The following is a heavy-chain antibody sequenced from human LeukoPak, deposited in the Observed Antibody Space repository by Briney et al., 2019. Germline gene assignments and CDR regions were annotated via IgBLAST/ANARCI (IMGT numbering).Heavy chain of an antibody. CDR1: GGSISSSNW. CDR2: IYHSGST. Sequence: PSGTLSLTCAVSGGSISSSNWWSWVRQPPGKGLEWIGEIYHSGSTNYNPSLKSRVAISVDKSKNQFSLKLSSVTAADTAVYHCARVFENWSNRSWLDPWGQGTLVTVSS. D-gene: IGHD1/OR15-1a*01. V-gene: IGHV4-4*02. J-gene: IGHJ5*02. CDR3: ARVFENWSNRSWLDP.